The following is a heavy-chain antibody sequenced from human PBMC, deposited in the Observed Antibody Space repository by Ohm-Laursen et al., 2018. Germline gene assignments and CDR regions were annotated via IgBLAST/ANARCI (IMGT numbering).Heavy chain of an antibody. CDR1: GGSISSSSYY. J-gene: IGHJ4*02. D-gene: IGHD3-22*01. Sequence: SETLSLTCTVSGGSISSSSYYWGWIRQPPGKGLEWIGSIYYSGSTYYNPPLKSRVTISVDTSKNQFSLKLSSVTAADTAVYYCARPYYDSSGYQALYWGQGTLVTVSS. V-gene: IGHV4-39*01. CDR3: ARPYYDSSGYQALY. CDR2: IYYSGST.